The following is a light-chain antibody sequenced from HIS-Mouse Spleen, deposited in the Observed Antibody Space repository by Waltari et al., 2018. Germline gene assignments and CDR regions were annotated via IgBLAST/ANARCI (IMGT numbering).Light chain of an antibody. CDR2: KDS. V-gene: IGLV3-27*01. CDR1: VLATKY. Sequence: SYELTQPSSVSVSPGQTARITCPGWVLATKYTRWFQQKPGQAPVLVIYKDSERPSGIPERFSGSSSGTTVTLTIGGAQVEDEADYYCYSAADNNVVFGGGTKLTVL. J-gene: IGLJ2*01. CDR3: YSAADNNVV.